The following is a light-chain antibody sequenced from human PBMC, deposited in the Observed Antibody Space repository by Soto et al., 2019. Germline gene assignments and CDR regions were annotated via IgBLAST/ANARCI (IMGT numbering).Light chain of an antibody. CDR2: EVT. Sequence: QSALTQPGSVSGSPGQSITISCTGTSSDVGGYNYVSWYQQHPGKAPKLMIYEVTNRPSGVSSRFSGSKSGNTASLTISGLQAEDEADYYCCSFTSGNTAYVFGTGTKVPVL. J-gene: IGLJ1*01. CDR1: SSDVGGYNY. V-gene: IGLV2-14*01. CDR3: CSFTSGNTAYV.